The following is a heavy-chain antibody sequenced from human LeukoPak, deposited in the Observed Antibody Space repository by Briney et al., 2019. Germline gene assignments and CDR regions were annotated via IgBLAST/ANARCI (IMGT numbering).Heavy chain of an antibody. V-gene: IGHV3-21*01. D-gene: IGHD3-22*01. CDR1: GFTFSSFT. CDR3: ARNYNYHDASAAGY. Sequence: PGGSLRLSCTASGFTFSSFTMNWVRQAPGKGLEWVSFITSSSSYIFYADSVKGRFTISRDNAQNSVYLQMSSLRDDDTAIYYCARNYNYHDASAAGYWGQGTLVTVSS. CDR2: ITSSSSYI. J-gene: IGHJ4*02.